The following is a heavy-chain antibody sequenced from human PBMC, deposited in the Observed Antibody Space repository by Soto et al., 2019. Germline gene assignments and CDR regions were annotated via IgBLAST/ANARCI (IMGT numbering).Heavy chain of an antibody. CDR1: GGSFSGYY. J-gene: IGHJ4*02. D-gene: IGHD3-9*01. CDR3: ARGGRGLRYFDWLLPLDY. CDR2: INHSGST. V-gene: IGHV4-34*01. Sequence: SETLSLTCAVYGGSFSGYYWSWIRQPPGKGLEWIGEINHSGSTNYNPSLKSRVTISVDTSKNQFSLKLSSVTAADTAVYYCARGGRGLRYFDWLLPLDYWGQGTLVTVSS.